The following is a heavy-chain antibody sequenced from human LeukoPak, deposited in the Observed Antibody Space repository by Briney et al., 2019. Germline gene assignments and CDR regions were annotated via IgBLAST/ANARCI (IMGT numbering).Heavy chain of an antibody. CDR2: ISSSSSTI. CDR3: ARTPIPYYYDSSGYHYYFDY. V-gene: IGHV3-48*04. CDR1: GFTFSSYS. J-gene: IGHJ4*01. Sequence: GGSLRLSCAASGFTFSSYSMNWVRQAPGKGLEWVSYISSSSSTIYYADSVKGRFTISRDNAKNSLYLQMNSLRAEDTAVYYCARTPIPYYYDSSGYHYYFDYWGQGTLVTVSS. D-gene: IGHD3-22*01.